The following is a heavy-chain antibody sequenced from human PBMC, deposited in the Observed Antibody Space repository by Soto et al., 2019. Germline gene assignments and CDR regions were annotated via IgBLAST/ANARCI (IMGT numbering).Heavy chain of an antibody. D-gene: IGHD6-13*01. V-gene: IGHV4-4*02. Sequence: QVQLQESGPGLVRPSGTVSLTCAVSGLSIISDNWWSWVRQPPGKGLEWIGEIHHSRSTNFNPSTESRVTMSVVPSKDLFALTMITMTAADTAFYYCAIDQGSHPGDGGQGTLVSVSS. CDR1: GLSIISDNW. CDR2: IHHSRST. CDR3: AIDQGSHPGD. J-gene: IGHJ4*02.